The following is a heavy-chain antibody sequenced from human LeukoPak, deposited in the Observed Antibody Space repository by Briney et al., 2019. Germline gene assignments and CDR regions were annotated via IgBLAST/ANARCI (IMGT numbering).Heavy chain of an antibody. CDR1: GFTFSSYA. D-gene: IGHD6-19*01. J-gene: IGHJ4*02. V-gene: IGHV3-64*01. CDR3: ARDKMEGQWLGGVDY. Sequence: PGGSLRLSCAASGFTFSSYAMHWVRQAPGKGLEFVSAISSNGGSTYYANSVKGRFTISRDNSKNTMYLQMGSQGAEDMAVYYCARDKMEGQWLGGVDYWGQGTLVTVSS. CDR2: ISSNGGST.